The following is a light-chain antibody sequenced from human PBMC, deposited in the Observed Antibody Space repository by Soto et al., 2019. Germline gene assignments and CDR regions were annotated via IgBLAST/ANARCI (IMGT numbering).Light chain of an antibody. CDR2: GTS. Sequence: EIVLTQSPGIMYLSPGERATLSCRASQTVGRSYSAWYQQKPGQAPRLLIFGTSTRATGIPDRFSGGGSGTDFTLTISRLDPEDYAVYFCQQYDSIPPWTFGQGTRVEVK. CDR3: QQYDSIPPWT. J-gene: IGKJ1*01. CDR1: QTVGRSY. V-gene: IGKV3-20*01.